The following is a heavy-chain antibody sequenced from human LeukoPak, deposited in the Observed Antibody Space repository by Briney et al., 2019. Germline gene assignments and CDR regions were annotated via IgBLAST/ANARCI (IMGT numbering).Heavy chain of an antibody. Sequence: GASVKVSCKAFGGTFSSYAISWVRQAPGQGLEWMGGIIPIFGTANYAQKFQGRVTITADKSTSTAYMELSSLRSEDTAVYYCARAVHDYDSDGYYFGYYFTPGAREHLSPSPQ. J-gene: IGHJ4*02. D-gene: IGHD3-22*01. V-gene: IGHV1-69*06. CDR2: IIPIFGTA. CDR3: ARAVHDYDSDGYYFGYYFTP. CDR1: GGTFSSYA.